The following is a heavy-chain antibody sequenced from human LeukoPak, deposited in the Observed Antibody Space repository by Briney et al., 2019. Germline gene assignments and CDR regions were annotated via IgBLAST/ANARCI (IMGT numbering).Heavy chain of an antibody. V-gene: IGHV3-23*01. CDR1: GFTFSTAS. Sequence: GGSLRLSCAASGFTFSTASLHWFRQAPGRGLEWVSAFDTGFGTYYPDSLKGRFTISRDNSKNTLFLQMNSLRAEDTAVYYCARSSGWWSLDYWGQGTLVTVSS. CDR2: FDTGFGT. J-gene: IGHJ4*02. D-gene: IGHD6-19*01. CDR3: ARSSGWWSLDY.